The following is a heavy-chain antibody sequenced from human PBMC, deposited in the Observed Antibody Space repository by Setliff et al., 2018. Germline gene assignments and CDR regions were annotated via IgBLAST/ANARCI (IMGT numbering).Heavy chain of an antibody. J-gene: IGHJ6*03. CDR2: IYYSGST. V-gene: IGHV4-38-2*01. CDR1: GESFSGFH. D-gene: IGHD3-3*01. CDR3: ARMSGFLYMDV. Sequence: SETLSLTCGVFGESFSGFHWGWIRQPPGKGLEWIGSIYYSGSTYYNPSLKSRVTISVDTSKSQFFLKLNSVTAADTAVYYCARMSGFLYMDVWGKGTQVTVSS.